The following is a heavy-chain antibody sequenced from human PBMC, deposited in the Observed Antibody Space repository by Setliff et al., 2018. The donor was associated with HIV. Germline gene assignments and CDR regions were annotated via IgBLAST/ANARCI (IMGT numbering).Heavy chain of an antibody. CDR1: GGTFSSYA. V-gene: IGHV1-69*06. D-gene: IGHD6-19*01. Sequence: SVKVSCKASGGTFSSYAINWVRQAPGQGLEWMGRIIFIFGTANYAQKFRGRVTITADKSTSTAYMGLSSLRSEDTAVYYCARGPANGWSGHWGQGTLVTVSS. CDR2: IIFIFGTA. J-gene: IGHJ4*02. CDR3: ARGPANGWSGH.